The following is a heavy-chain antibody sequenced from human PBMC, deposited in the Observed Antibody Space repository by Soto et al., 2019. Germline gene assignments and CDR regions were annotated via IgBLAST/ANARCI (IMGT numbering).Heavy chain of an antibody. CDR1: GGSINTYY. J-gene: IGHJ6*02. CDR3: ARDGRFLEWLSFYGMDL. Sequence: SETLSLTCTVTGGSINTYYWSWIRQSAGKGLEWIGRVYTTGSTYYNPSLKSRVTISVDPSKYQFSLKLRSVTAADTATYYCARDGRFLEWLSFYGMDLWGPGTTVTVFS. CDR2: VYTTGST. D-gene: IGHD3-3*01. V-gene: IGHV4-4*07.